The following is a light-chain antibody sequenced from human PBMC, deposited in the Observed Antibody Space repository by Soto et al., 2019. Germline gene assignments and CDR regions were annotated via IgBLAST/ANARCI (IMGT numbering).Light chain of an antibody. CDR1: QSVSSN. V-gene: IGKV3-15*01. J-gene: IGKJ1*01. CDR2: GAS. CDR3: QQYNNWPPWT. Sequence: EMVMTQSPATLSVSPGERATLSSRASQSVSSNLAWYQQKPGQAPRLLIYGASTRATGIPARFSGSGSGTEFTLTISSLQSEDFAVYYCQQYNNWPPWTFGQGTKVDIK.